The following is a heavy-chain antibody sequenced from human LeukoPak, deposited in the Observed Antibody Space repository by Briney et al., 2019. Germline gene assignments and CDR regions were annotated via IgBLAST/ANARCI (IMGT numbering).Heavy chain of an antibody. CDR1: EFGLISLR. CDR2: ISGDGNAK. Sequence: GGSLNPSFPPSEFGLISLRITGVARAPGKGRRGVSYISGDGNAKHCTDSVKGRFTISRDNAKNALYLQMNSLRAEDTAVYFCARDYVYAFDYWGQGTLVTVSS. CDR3: ARDYVYAFDY. V-gene: IGHV3-48*01. J-gene: IGHJ4*02. D-gene: IGHD2/OR15-2a*01.